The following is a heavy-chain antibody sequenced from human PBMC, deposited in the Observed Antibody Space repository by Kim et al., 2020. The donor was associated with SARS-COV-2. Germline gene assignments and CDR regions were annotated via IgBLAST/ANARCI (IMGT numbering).Heavy chain of an antibody. CDR1: GFTFDDFT. Sequence: GGSLRLSCAASGFTFDDFTMHWVRQAPGKGLEWVSGISWDSGSIVYADSVKGRFTISRDNAKNSLYLQMNSLRAEDTALYYCAKDCGYSYGSCAYWGQGT. V-gene: IGHV3-9*01. D-gene: IGHD5-18*01. CDR2: ISWDSGSI. J-gene: IGHJ4*02. CDR3: AKDCGYSYGSCAY.